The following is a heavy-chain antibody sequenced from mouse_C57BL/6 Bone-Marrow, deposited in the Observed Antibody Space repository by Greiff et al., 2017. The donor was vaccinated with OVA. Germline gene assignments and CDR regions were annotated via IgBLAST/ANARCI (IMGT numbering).Heavy chain of an antibody. Sequence: QVQLKQSGAELVRPGASVTLSCKAPVYTFTDYEMHWVKQTPVHGLEWIGASDPELGGTAYNQKFKGKAILTAVKSSSTAYRELRGLTSEDSAVYCCTRRKATVAPFAYWGQGTLVTVSA. CDR3: TRRKATVAPFAY. J-gene: IGHJ3*01. CDR2: SDPELGGT. D-gene: IGHD1-1*01. CDR1: VYTFTDYE. V-gene: IGHV1-15*01.